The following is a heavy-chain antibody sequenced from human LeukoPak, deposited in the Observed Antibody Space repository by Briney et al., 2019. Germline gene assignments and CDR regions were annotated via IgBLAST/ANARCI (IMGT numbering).Heavy chain of an antibody. Sequence: SETLSLTCTVSGGSISSSSYYWGWIRQPPGKGLEWIGSIYYSGSTYYNPSLKSRVTISVDTSKNQFPLKLSSVTAADTAVYYCARIYGDYPNWFDPWGQGTLVTVSS. J-gene: IGHJ5*02. CDR3: ARIYGDYPNWFDP. V-gene: IGHV4-39*01. CDR2: IYYSGST. D-gene: IGHD4-17*01. CDR1: GGSISSSSYY.